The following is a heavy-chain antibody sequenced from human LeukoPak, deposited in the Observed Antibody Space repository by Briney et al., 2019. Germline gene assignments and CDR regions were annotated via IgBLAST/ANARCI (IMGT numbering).Heavy chain of an antibody. CDR2: IRSKANSYAT. CDR1: GFTFSGPA. V-gene: IGHV3-73*01. J-gene: IGHJ5*02. CDR3: TRLTYGDP. Sequence: GGSLRLSCAASGFTFSGPAMHWVRQASGKGLGWVGRIRSKANSYATAYAASVKGRFTIYRDDSKNTAYLQMNSLKTEDTAVYYCTRLTYGDPWGQGTLVTVSS. D-gene: IGHD3-10*01.